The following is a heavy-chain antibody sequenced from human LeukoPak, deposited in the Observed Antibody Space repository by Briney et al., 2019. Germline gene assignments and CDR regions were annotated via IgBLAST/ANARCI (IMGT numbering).Heavy chain of an antibody. V-gene: IGHV3-21*01. Sequence: PGGSLRLSCAASGFTFSSYSMNWVRQAPGKGLEWVSSISSSSSYIYYADSVKGRFTISRDNAKNSLYLQMNSLRAEDTAVYYCARAYSSGWYRAFDIWGQGTMVTVSS. CDR1: GFTFSSYS. CDR3: ARAYSSGWYRAFDI. J-gene: IGHJ3*02. D-gene: IGHD6-19*01. CDR2: ISSSSSYI.